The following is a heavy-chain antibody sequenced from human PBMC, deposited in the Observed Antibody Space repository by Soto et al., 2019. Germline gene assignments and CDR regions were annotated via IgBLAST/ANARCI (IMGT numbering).Heavy chain of an antibody. Sequence: QVQLVESGGGLVQPGGSLRLTCVASGFTFGSYGMHWVRQAPGKGLEWVAVISYDETNEHYVDSVKGRFTISRDNSKSILYLQMNRLRPEDTAVYKCAKDLRTTISDYGMDVWGQGTTVTVSS. J-gene: IGHJ6*02. CDR2: ISYDETNE. CDR3: AKDLRTTISDYGMDV. V-gene: IGHV3-30*18. CDR1: GFTFGSYG.